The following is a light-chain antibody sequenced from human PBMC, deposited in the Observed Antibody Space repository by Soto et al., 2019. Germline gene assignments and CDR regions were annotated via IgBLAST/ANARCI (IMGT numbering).Light chain of an antibody. CDR2: DAS. CDR3: LQYDDLPYT. Sequence: DIQMTQSPSSLSASVGDRVTITCQASQDIRNYVNWYQQKPGTAPKLLIYDASNLERGVPSRFSGGGSGTDFTFTVSSLQSEDIATYYCLQYDDLPYTFGRGTKLEIK. J-gene: IGKJ2*01. CDR1: QDIRNY. V-gene: IGKV1-33*01.